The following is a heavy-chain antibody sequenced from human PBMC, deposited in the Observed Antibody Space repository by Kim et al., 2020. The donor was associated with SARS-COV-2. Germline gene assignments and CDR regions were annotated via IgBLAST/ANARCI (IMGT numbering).Heavy chain of an antibody. V-gene: IGHV3-30-3*01. J-gene: IGHJ6*02. Sequence: GSLRLSCAASGFTSSNYAMHWVRQAPGKGLEWVAVISYDGSNKDYADSVKGRFIISRDNSKNTVFLQMNSLRAEDTALYYCARDRAAVYYYHGMDVWGQGSTVTVSS. D-gene: IGHD6-13*01. CDR3: ARDRAAVYYYHGMDV. CDR2: ISYDGSNK. CDR1: GFTSSNYA.